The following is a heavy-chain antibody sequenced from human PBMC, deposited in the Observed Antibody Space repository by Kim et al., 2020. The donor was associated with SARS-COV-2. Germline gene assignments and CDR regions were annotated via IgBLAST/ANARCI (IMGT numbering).Heavy chain of an antibody. V-gene: IGHV5-10-1*01. CDR2: IDPSDSYT. CDR1: GYSFTSYW. CDR3: ARGWSVVVPAAIWYYYYGMDV. J-gene: IGHJ6*02. D-gene: IGHD2-2*01. Sequence: GESLKISCKCSGYSFTSYWISWVRQMPGKGLEWMGRIDPSDSYTNYSPSFQGHVTISADKSIRTAYLQWSSLKASDTAMYYCARGWSVVVPAAIWYYYYGMDVWGQGTTVTVSS.